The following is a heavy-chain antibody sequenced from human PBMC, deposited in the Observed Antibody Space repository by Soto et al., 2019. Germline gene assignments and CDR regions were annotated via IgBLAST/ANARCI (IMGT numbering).Heavy chain of an antibody. CDR3: AQWLDTSTGYCYGMDV. V-gene: IGHV1-69*13. J-gene: IGHJ6*02. Sequence: GASVKVSCKASGGTFSSYAISWVRQAPGQGLEWMGGIIPIFGTANYAQKFQGRVTITADESTSTAYMELSSLRSEDTAVYYCAQWLDTSTGYCYGMDVWGQGTTVTVSS. CDR1: GGTFSSYA. D-gene: IGHD6-19*01. CDR2: IIPIFGTA.